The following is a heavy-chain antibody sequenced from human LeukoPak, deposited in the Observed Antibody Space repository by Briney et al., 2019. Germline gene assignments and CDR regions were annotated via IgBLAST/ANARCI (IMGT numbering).Heavy chain of an antibody. D-gene: IGHD3-22*01. J-gene: IGHJ4*02. CDR3: ASLGTYDSSGYQDY. V-gene: IGHV3-48*04. CDR2: ISSSGSTI. CDR1: GFTFSSYG. Sequence: AGRSLRLSCAASGFTFSSYGMHWVCQAPGKGLEWVSYISSSGSTIYYADSVKGRFTISRDNAKNSLYLQMNSLRAEDTAVYYCASLGTYDSSGYQDYWGQGTLVTVSS.